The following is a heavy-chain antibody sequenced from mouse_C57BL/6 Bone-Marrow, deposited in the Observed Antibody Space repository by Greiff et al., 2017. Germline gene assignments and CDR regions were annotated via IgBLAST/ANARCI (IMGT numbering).Heavy chain of an antibody. D-gene: IGHD3-2*02. J-gene: IGHJ4*01. Sequence: EVQLQQSVAELVRPGASVKLSCTASGFNIKNTYMHWVKQRPEQGLEWIGRIDPANGNTKYAPKFQGKATIPADTSSNTAYLQLSSLTSEDTAISSGDRGGQLRLREAMDYWGQGTSVTVAS. CDR2: IDPANGNT. CDR1: GFNIKNTY. V-gene: IGHV14-3*01. CDR3: DRGGQLRLREAMDY.